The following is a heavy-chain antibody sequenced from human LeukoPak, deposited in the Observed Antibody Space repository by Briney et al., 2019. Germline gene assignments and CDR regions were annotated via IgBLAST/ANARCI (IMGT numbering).Heavy chain of an antibody. CDR2: IIPIFGLA. CDR3: ARNSNLGYCSSTSCYRDWFDP. D-gene: IGHD2-2*01. CDR1: GGTFSSYT. J-gene: IGHJ5*02. Sequence: SVKVSCKASGGTFSSYTISWVRQAPGQGLEWMGRIIPIFGLATYAQKFQGRVTIIADKSTSTTYMELSSLRSEDTAVYYCARNSNLGYCSSTSCYRDWFDPWGQGTLVTVSS. V-gene: IGHV1-69*02.